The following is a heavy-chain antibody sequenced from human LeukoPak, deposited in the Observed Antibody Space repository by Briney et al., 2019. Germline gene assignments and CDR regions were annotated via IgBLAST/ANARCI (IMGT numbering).Heavy chain of an antibody. CDR3: ATDSSSDFSGYFDY. J-gene: IGHJ4*02. CDR2: ISYGGST. D-gene: IGHD3-22*01. Sequence: SETLSLTCTVSGGSIRSSSYYWGWIRPPPGKGLDWLGSISYGGSTYYNPSLKSRVTISVDTYKISLRLSSVTAADTAVYYCATDSSSDFSGYFDYWGQGTRVTVSS. V-gene: IGHV4-39*02. CDR1: GGSIRSSSYY.